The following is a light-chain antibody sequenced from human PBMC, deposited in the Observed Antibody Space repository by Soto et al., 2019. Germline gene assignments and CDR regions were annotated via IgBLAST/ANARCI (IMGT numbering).Light chain of an antibody. J-gene: IGLJ3*02. Sequence: QAVVTQEPSFSVSPGGTVTLTCGLSSGSVSTSYYPTWYQQTPGQAPRTLIYSTSTRSSGVPDRFSGSILGNKAALTIKGAQADDESHYYCVLYMGSGVWVFGGGTKLTV. V-gene: IGLV8-61*01. CDR2: STS. CDR1: SGSVSTSYY. CDR3: VLYMGSGVWV.